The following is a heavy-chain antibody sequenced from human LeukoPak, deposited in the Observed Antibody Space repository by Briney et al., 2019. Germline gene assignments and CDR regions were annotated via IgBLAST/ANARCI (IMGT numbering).Heavy chain of an antibody. J-gene: IGHJ5*02. CDR3: ARFTYGASLYNWLDP. CDR2: INHSGST. Sequence: SETLSLTCAVYGGSFSGYYWSWIRQPPGKGLEWIGEINHSGSTNYNPSLKSRVTISVDTSKNQFSLKLSSVTAADTAVYYCARFTYGASLYNWLDPWGQGTLVTVSS. CDR1: GGSFSGYY. V-gene: IGHV4-34*01. D-gene: IGHD4-17*01.